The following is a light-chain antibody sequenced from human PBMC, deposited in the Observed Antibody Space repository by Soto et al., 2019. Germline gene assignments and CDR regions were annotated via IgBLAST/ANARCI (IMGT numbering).Light chain of an antibody. CDR2: DAS. J-gene: IGKJ4*01. CDR1: QSVGSY. V-gene: IGKV3-11*02. CDR3: QQRSNWPPLT. Sequence: EIVVTQSPATLSLSPGERATLSCRTSQSVGSYLAWYQKKPGQAPRLLIYDASNRATGIPARFSGSGSGRDFTITISSLEPEDFAVYYCQQRSNWPPLTFGGGTKVEIK.